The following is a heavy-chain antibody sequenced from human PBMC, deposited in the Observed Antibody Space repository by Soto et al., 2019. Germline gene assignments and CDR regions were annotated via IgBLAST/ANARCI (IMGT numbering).Heavy chain of an antibody. CDR3: ARGRYGDY. J-gene: IGHJ4*02. CDR2: ISAHNGNT. CDR1: GYIFTTYG. V-gene: IGHV1-18*01. Sequence: QVHLVQSGAEVKKPGASVKVSCKGSGYIFTTYGITWVRQAPGQGLEWMGWISAHNGNTNYAQRREGRVPVTRDTSSSTAYMELRNLRSDDTAVYYCARGRYGDYWGQGALVTVSS. D-gene: IGHD1-1*01.